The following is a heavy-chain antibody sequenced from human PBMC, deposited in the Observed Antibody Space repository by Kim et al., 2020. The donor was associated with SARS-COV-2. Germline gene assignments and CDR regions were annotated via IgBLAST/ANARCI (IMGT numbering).Heavy chain of an antibody. CDR3: ARAQYFDWLDDAFDI. Sequence: GGSLRLSCAASGFTFSSYSMNWVRQAPGKGLEWVSSISSSSSYIYYADSVKGRFTISRDNAKNSLYLQMNSLRAEDTAVYYCARAQYFDWLDDAFDIWGQGTMVTVSS. CDR2: ISSSSSYI. J-gene: IGHJ3*02. CDR1: GFTFSSYS. D-gene: IGHD3-9*01. V-gene: IGHV3-21*01.